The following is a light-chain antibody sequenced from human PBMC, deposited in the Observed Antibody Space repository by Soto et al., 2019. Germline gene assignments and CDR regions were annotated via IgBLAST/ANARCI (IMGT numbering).Light chain of an antibody. CDR2: GES. V-gene: IGKV3-15*01. CDR1: QSVFSN. Sequence: EIVMTQSPATLSVSPGERATLSCRASQSVFSNLAWYQQKPGQAPRLLIYGESTRATGIRARFSGSGSGTEFTLTISSLQSEDFAVYYCQQYNNWPPYTFGQGTKLEIK. CDR3: QQYNNWPPYT. J-gene: IGKJ2*01.